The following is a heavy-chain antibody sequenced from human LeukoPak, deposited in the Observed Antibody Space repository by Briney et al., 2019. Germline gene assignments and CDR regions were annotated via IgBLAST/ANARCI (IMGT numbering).Heavy chain of an antibody. V-gene: IGHV4-34*01. CDR2: INHSGST. CDR3: ARGRLRYFDWLLSPDFDY. CDR1: GGSFSDYY. Sequence: SETLSLTCAVYGGSFSDYYWSWIRQPPGQGLEWIGEINHSGSTNYNPSLKSRVTISVDTSKNQFSLKLSSVTAADTAVYYCARGRLRYFDWLLSPDFDYWGQGTLVTVSS. D-gene: IGHD3-9*01. J-gene: IGHJ4*02.